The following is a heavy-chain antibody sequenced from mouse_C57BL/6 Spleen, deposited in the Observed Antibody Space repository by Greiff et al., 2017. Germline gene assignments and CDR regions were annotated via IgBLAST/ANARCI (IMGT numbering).Heavy chain of an antibody. CDR1: GYTFTSYW. D-gene: IGHD2-3*01. J-gene: IGHJ4*01. Sequence: QVQLQQPGAELVKPGASVKLSCKASGYTFTSYWMHWVKQRPGQGLEWIGMIHPNSGSTNYNEKFKSKATLTVDKSSSTAYMQHSSLTSEDSAVYNSARERYDGYRYYYAMGYWGERTPDTPSS. V-gene: IGHV1-64*01. CDR2: IHPNSGST. CDR3: ARERYDGYRYYYAMGY.